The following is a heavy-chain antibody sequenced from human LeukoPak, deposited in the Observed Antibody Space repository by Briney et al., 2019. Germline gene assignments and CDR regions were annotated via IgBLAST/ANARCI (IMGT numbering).Heavy chain of an antibody. Sequence: ASVKVSCKASGYTFTSYAMHWVRQAPGQGLEWMGWINAGNGNTKYSQEFQGRVTITRDTSASTAYMELSSLRSEDMAVYYCARQQWLDGAYYFDYWGQGTLVTVSS. V-gene: IGHV1-3*03. CDR1: GYTFTSYA. CDR2: INAGNGNT. D-gene: IGHD6-19*01. CDR3: ARQQWLDGAYYFDY. J-gene: IGHJ4*02.